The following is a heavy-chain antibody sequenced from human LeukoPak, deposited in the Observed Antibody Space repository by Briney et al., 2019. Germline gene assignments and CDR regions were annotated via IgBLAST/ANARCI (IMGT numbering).Heavy chain of an antibody. V-gene: IGHV4-4*07. CDR2: ISNSGST. CDR3: AREAGASSFRPLDC. Sequence: PSETLSLTCTVSGGSISNYYWSWIRQPAGKGLEWIGRISNSGSTNYNLVHKSRVTMSVDTSKNQFSVRLSSVTAADTAMYYCAREAGASSFRPLDCWGQRVLVSVSS. CDR1: GGSISNYY. J-gene: IGHJ4*02. D-gene: IGHD1-26*01.